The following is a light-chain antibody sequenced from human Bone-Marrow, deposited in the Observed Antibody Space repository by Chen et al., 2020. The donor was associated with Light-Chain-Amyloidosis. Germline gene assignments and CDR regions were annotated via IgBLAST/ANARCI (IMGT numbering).Light chain of an antibody. CDR3: AAWDDSLSGWV. CDR2: RAH. J-gene: IGLJ3*02. CDR1: SSNIGPNS. V-gene: IGLV1-47*01. Sequence: QSVLTQPPSASGTPGQRVTISCSGSSSNIGPNSVFWYQQLPGTDPKLLLYRAHQRPSGVPDRFSGSKSGTSASLAISGLQSEDEADYYCAAWDDSLSGWVFGGGTKLTVL.